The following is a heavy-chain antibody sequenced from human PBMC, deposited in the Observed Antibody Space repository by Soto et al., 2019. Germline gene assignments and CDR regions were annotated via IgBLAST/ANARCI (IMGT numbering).Heavy chain of an antibody. CDR1: GGSISSGGYY. Sequence: SETLSLTCTVSGGSISSGGYYWSWIRQHPGKGLEWIGYIYYSGSTYYNPSLKSRVTISVDTSKNQFSLKLSSVTAADTAVYYCARGVGYVHYYYYGMDVWGQGTTVTVSS. CDR3: ARGVGYVHYYYYGMDV. D-gene: IGHD5-12*01. J-gene: IGHJ6*02. CDR2: IYYSGST. V-gene: IGHV4-31*03.